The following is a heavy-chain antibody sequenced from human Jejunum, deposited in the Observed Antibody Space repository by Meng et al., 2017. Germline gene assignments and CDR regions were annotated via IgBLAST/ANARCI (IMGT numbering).Heavy chain of an antibody. J-gene: IGHJ4*02. V-gene: IGHV3-23*01. CDR1: GFTLNSYA. Sequence: GESLKISCAGSGFTLNSYAMSWVRQAPGKGLEWVSFSGGTGATTSYADSVKGRFTISRDNLRNTLYLQMDSLRVEDSAVYYCARDGYNHVAFDCWGQGIVVTVSS. D-gene: IGHD5-24*01. CDR2: SGGTGATT. CDR3: ARDGYNHVAFDC.